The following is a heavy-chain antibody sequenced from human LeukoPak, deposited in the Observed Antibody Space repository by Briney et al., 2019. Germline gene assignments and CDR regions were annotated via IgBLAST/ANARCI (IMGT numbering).Heavy chain of an antibody. D-gene: IGHD6-19*01. Sequence: GESLKIYCKGSGYSFTSYWLGWVRQMPGKGLEWLGIIYPGDSDTRYSPSFQGQVTISADKSISTAYLQWSSLKASDTAMYYCARIKEQWLAYFDYWGQGTLVTVSS. CDR3: ARIKEQWLAYFDY. CDR2: IYPGDSDT. CDR1: GYSFTSYW. V-gene: IGHV5-51*01. J-gene: IGHJ4*02.